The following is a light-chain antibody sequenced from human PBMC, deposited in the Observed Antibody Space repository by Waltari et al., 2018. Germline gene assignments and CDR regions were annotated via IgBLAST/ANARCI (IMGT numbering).Light chain of an antibody. CDR1: HYIRNW. Sequence: DIQMTQSPSSVSASVGDRVTITCRARHYIRNWLAWYQQKPVKAPELLISAASTLQSGVPSMFSGRGSGTDFTLTISSLQPEDFATYYCQQTYSFPLTFGGGTKVEIK. CDR3: QQTYSFPLT. CDR2: AAS. V-gene: IGKV1-12*01. J-gene: IGKJ4*01.